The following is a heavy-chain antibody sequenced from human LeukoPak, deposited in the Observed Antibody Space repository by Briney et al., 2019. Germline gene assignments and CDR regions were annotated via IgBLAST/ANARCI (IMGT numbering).Heavy chain of an antibody. CDR2: IDSDGSAT. V-gene: IGHV3-74*01. J-gene: IGHJ4*02. CDR1: GFTFSSYW. D-gene: IGHD6-13*01. CDR3: AKPYELSAYSSSWYATFDY. Sequence: GGSLRLSCAASGFTFSSYWMHWVRHTPGKGLVWVSRIDSDGSATTYADSVKGRFTISRDNSKNTLYLQMNSLRAEDTAVYYCAKPYELSAYSSSWYATFDYWGQGTLVTVSS.